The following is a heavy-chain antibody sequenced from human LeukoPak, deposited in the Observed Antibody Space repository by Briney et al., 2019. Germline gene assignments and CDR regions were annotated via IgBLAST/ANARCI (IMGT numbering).Heavy chain of an antibody. D-gene: IGHD6-19*01. CDR3: ARDPLYSSGWYGVFDY. CDR2: ISAYNGNT. Sequence: ASVKVSCKASGGTFSSYAISWVRQAPGQGLEWMGWISAYNGNTNYAQKLQGRVTMTTDTSTSTAYMELRSLRSDDTAVYYCARDPLYSSGWYGVFDYWGQGTLVTVSS. V-gene: IGHV1-18*01. CDR1: GGTFSSYA. J-gene: IGHJ4*02.